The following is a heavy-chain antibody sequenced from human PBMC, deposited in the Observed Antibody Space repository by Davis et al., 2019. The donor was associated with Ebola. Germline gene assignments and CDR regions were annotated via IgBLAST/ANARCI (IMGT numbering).Heavy chain of an antibody. D-gene: IGHD6-13*01. CDR3: ARIAGEGSPDV. J-gene: IGHJ6*02. V-gene: IGHV3-30*07. CDR2: ISYDGNKA. Sequence: ISYDGNKAYYADPGRGRFTISRDSSKNTLYLQMNSLRAEDTAVYYCARIAGEGSPDVWGQGTTVTVSS.